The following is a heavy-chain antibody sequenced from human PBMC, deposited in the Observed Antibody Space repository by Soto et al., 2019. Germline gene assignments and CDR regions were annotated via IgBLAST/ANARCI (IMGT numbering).Heavy chain of an antibody. D-gene: IGHD3-22*01. CDR3: ARLYSSGYYLDY. CDR1: GFIFSSYA. J-gene: IGHJ4*02. CDR2: ISSSSSYI. Sequence: GGSLRLSCEASGFIFSSYAMNWVRQAPGKGLQWVSSISSSSSYIYYADSVKGRFTISRDNAKNSLYLQMNSLRAEDTAVYYCARLYSSGYYLDYWGQGTLVTVSS. V-gene: IGHV3-21*01.